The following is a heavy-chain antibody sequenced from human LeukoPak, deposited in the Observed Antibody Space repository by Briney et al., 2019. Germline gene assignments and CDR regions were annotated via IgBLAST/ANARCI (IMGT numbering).Heavy chain of an antibody. D-gene: IGHD6-13*01. J-gene: IGHJ3*02. CDR3: ARELAAAADAFDI. V-gene: IGHV1-8*03. Sequence: ASVKVSCKASGYTFTSYDINWVRQATGQGLEWMGWMNPNSGNTGYAQKFQGRVTITRNTSISTAYMELSSLRSEDTAMYYCARELAAAADAFDIWGQGTMVTVSS. CDR1: GYTFTSYD. CDR2: MNPNSGNT.